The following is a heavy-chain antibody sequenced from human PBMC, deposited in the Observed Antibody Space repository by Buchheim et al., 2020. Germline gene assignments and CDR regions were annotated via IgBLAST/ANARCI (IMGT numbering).Heavy chain of an antibody. CDR3: ARELQAAGLDY. CDR1: GFTFSDYG. CDR2: IWYDGSNK. D-gene: IGHD6-13*01. J-gene: IGHJ4*02. Sequence: QVQLVESGGGVVQPGRSLRLSCAASGFTFSDYGLHWVRQAPGKGLEWVAVIWYDGSNKYYGDSVKGRFTISRDNSKNTLYLQMNSLRAEDTALYYCARELQAAGLDYWGQGTL. V-gene: IGHV3-33*01.